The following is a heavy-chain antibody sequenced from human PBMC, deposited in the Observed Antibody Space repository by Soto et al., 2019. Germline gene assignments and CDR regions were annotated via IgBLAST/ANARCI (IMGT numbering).Heavy chain of an antibody. Sequence: VASVKVSCKASGGTFSDYYVHWVRQAPGQGLEWMGWINPNSGGTKSAQKFQGRVTMTRDTSISTAYMELSRLRSDDTAVYYCARRKGDYYDSSGYHYYFDYWGQGTLVTVSS. CDR1: GGTFSDYY. V-gene: IGHV1-2*02. J-gene: IGHJ4*02. D-gene: IGHD3-22*01. CDR3: ARRKGDYYDSSGYHYYFDY. CDR2: INPNSGGT.